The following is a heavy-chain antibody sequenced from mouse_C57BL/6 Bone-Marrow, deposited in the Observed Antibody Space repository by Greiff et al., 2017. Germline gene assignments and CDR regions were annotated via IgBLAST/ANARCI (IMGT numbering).Heavy chain of an antibody. CDR2: ISGGGGNT. CDR3: SRQVTTVLATKYFDV. CDR1: GFTFSSYT. J-gene: IGHJ1*03. V-gene: IGHV5-9*01. D-gene: IGHD1-1*01. Sequence: EVKVVESGGGLVKPGGSLKLSCAASGFTFSSYTMSWVRQTPEKRLQWVAAISGGGGNTYYPDSVKGRFTISRDNDTTILYLQLSSLRSEDTALYYGSRQVTTVLATKYFDVWGTGTTVTVSS.